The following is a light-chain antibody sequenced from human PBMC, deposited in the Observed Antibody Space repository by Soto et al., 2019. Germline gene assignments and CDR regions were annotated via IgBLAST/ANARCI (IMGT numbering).Light chain of an antibody. CDR2: DVS. CDR1: SSDVGDYNY. J-gene: IGLJ3*02. Sequence: QAVVTQPASVSGSPGQSITISCTGTSSDVGDYNYVSWYQLHPGKAPKLMIYDVSSRPSGVSDRFSGSKFGNTASLTVSGLQAEDEADYYCSSYTSSNSVVFGGGTKLTVL. CDR3: SSYTSSNSVV. V-gene: IGLV2-14*01.